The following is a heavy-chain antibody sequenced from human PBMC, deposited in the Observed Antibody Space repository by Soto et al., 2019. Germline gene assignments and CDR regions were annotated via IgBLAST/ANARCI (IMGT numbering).Heavy chain of an antibody. Sequence: GESLKISCKGSGYSFTSYWIGWVRQMPGKGLEWMGIIYPGAHEPRYRPPSKPQATISPDKSTSTASLQWSTLRAWDTAIYFWGRRNPPLVFGGMDVWGQGTTVPAPS. CDR2: IYPGAHEP. J-gene: IGHJ6*02. V-gene: IGHV5-51*01. CDR1: GYSFTSYW. CDR3: GRRNPPLVFGGMDV. D-gene: IGHD3-3*01.